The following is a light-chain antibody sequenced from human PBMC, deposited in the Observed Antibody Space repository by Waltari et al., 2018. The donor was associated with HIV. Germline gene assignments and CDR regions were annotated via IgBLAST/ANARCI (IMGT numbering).Light chain of an antibody. CDR2: KDS. Sequence: SYELTQPPSVSVSPGQTARITCAGDAVPQQYAYWYQQKPGQAPGLVIYKDSERPSGIPERFSGSSSGTTVTLTISGVQAEDEADYYCQSAASSATYRVFGGGTKLTVL. CDR1: AVPQQY. V-gene: IGLV3-25*03. J-gene: IGLJ3*02. CDR3: QSAASSATYRV.